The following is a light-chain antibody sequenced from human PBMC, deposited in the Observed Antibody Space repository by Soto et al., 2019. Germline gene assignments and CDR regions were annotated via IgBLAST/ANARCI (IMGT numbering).Light chain of an antibody. CDR2: GAS. Sequence: ETVLTQSPGTLSLSPGERATLSCRASQSINSNYLAWYQQKPGQSPRVLIYGASSRTTGIPDTFSGSGSGKDFILTITRLEPEHFSVYYRQQCNNSPRTFRQRTHVEIK. V-gene: IGKV3-20*01. CDR1: QSINSNY. J-gene: IGKJ1*01. CDR3: QQCNNSPRT.